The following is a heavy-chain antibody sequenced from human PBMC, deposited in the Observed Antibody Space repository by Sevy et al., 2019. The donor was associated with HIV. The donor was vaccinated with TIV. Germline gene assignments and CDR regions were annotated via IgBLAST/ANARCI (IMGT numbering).Heavy chain of an antibody. CDR3: ARASIVVVPAATDAFDI. V-gene: IGHV1-2*02. J-gene: IGHJ3*02. CDR2: INPNSGGT. Sequence: ASVKVSCKASGYTFTGYYMHWVRQAPGQGLEWMGWINPNSGGTNYAQKFQGRVTMTRYTSISTAYMELSRLRSDDTAVYYCARASIVVVPAATDAFDIWGQGTMVTVSS. D-gene: IGHD2-2*01. CDR1: GYTFTGYY.